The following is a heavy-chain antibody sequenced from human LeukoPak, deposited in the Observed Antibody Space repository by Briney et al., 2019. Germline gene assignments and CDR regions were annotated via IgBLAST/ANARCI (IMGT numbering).Heavy chain of an antibody. CDR1: GGSISSSSYY. J-gene: IGHJ5*02. CDR2: IHYTGST. D-gene: IGHD3-10*01. Sequence: SETLSLTCTVSGGSISSSSYYWGWIRQPPGKGLECIGYIHYTGSTNYNASLKSRVTISVDTSKNQFSLKLNSVTAADTAVYYCARGGYYGSGNDFRFDPWGQGTLVTVSS. V-gene: IGHV4-61*05. CDR3: ARGGYYGSGNDFRFDP.